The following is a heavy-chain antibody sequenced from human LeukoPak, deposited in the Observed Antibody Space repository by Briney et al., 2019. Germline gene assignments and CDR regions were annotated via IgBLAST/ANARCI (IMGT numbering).Heavy chain of an antibody. CDR3: ARFGGAHISRYCSGGSCYDWFDP. CDR2: ISYDGSNE. D-gene: IGHD2-15*01. J-gene: IGHJ5*02. Sequence: PGGSLRLSCAASGFTFSSYAMHWVRQAPGKGLEWVAVISYDGSNEYYADSVKGRFTISRDNSKNTLYLQMNSLRAEDTAVYYCARFGGAHISRYCSGGSCYDWFDPWGQGTLVTVSS. V-gene: IGHV3-30-3*01. CDR1: GFTFSSYA.